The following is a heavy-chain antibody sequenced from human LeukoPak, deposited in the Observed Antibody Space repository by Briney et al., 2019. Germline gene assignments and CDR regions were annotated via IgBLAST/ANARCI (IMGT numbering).Heavy chain of an antibody. Sequence: ASVKVSCKASGYPLTDYYLHWVRQAPGQGLEWMGWINPNSGGTNYAQKFQGWVTMTRDTSISTAYMELSRLRSDDTAVYYCARDITGTTGLGVDAFDIWGQGTMVTVSS. CDR2: INPNSGGT. D-gene: IGHD1-20*01. J-gene: IGHJ3*02. V-gene: IGHV1-2*04. CDR3: ARDITGTTGLGVDAFDI. CDR1: GYPLTDYY.